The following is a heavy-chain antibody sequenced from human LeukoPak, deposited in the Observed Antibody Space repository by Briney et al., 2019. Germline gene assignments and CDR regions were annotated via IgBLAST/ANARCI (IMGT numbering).Heavy chain of an antibody. J-gene: IGHJ4*02. CDR3: ARGGGGRGEGYSNYVGLRYFDY. Sequence: SETLSLTCTVSGGSISSYYWSWIRQPAGKGLEWIGRIYTSGSTNYNPSLKSRVTMSVDTSKNQFSLKLSSVTAADTAVYYCARGGGGRGEGYSNYVGLRYFDYWGQGTLVTVSS. CDR2: IYTSGST. D-gene: IGHD4-11*01. V-gene: IGHV4-4*07. CDR1: GGSISSYY.